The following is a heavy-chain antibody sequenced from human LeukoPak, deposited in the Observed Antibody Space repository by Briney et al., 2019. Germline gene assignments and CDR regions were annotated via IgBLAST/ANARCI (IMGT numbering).Heavy chain of an antibody. Sequence: PGGSLRLSCAASGFTFSSYSMNWVRQAPGKGLEWVSSISSSSSYIYYADSVKGRFTISRDNAKNSLYLQMNSLRAEDTAVYYCARWYCSGGSCYSGANYYFDYWGQGTLVTVSS. D-gene: IGHD2-15*01. CDR1: GFTFSSYS. CDR2: ISSSSSYI. V-gene: IGHV3-21*01. CDR3: ARWYCSGGSCYSGANYYFDY. J-gene: IGHJ4*02.